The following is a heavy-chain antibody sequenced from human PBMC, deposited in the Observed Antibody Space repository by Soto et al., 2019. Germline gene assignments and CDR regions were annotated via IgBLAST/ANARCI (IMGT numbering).Heavy chain of an antibody. CDR1: GFTVSSNY. V-gene: IGHV3-11*01. D-gene: IGHD6-13*01. J-gene: IGHJ3*02. CDR3: ARRIATAGAHAFDI. Sequence: GGSLRLSCAASGFTVSSNYMSWIRQAPGKGLEWVSYITSSNSAIYYADSVKGRFTISRDNAKNSLYLQMNSLRAEDTAVYYCARRIATAGAHAFDIWGQGTMVTVSS. CDR2: ITSSNSAI.